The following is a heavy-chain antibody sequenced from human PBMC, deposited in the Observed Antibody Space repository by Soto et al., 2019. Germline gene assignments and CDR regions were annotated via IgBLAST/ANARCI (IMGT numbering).Heavy chain of an antibody. J-gene: IGHJ3*02. CDR2: ISWNSRII. Sequence: DVQLVESGGDLVQPGRSLRLSCAASGFTFDDYAMHWVRQDPGKGLEWVSGISWNSRIIAYADSVKGRFAISRDNAQKSLYLEMYSLRPEDTALYYCAKGSLITFGGVPHAFDMWGQGTMVTVSS. V-gene: IGHV3-9*01. CDR3: AKGSLITFGGVPHAFDM. D-gene: IGHD3-16*01. CDR1: GFTFDDYA.